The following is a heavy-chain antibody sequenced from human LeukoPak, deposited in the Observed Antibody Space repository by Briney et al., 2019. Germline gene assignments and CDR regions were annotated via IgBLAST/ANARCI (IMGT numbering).Heavy chain of an antibody. V-gene: IGHV3-7*01. CDR2: IKQDGSEK. J-gene: IGHJ4*02. Sequence: GGSLRLSCAASGFTFSSYWMSWVRQAPGKGLEWVANIKQDGSEKYYVDSVKGRFTISRDNAKNSLYLQMNSLGAEDTAVYYCARELGYCSSTSCSTDYWGQGTLVTVSS. CDR1: GFTFSSYW. D-gene: IGHD2-2*01. CDR3: ARELGYCSSTSCSTDY.